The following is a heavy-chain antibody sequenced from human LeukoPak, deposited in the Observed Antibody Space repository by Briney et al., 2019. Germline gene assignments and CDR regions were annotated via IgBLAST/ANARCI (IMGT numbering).Heavy chain of an antibody. J-gene: IGHJ4*02. CDR2: IKQDGSEK. CDR1: GFTFSSYW. CDR3: AREDIVVVPAAMPIDY. V-gene: IGHV3-7*04. D-gene: IGHD2-2*01. Sequence: AGGSLRLSCAASGFTFSSYWMSWVRQAPGKGLEWVANIKQDGSEKYYVDSVKGRFTISRDNAKNSLYLQMNSLRAEDTAVHYCAREDIVVVPAAMPIDYWGQGTLVTVSS.